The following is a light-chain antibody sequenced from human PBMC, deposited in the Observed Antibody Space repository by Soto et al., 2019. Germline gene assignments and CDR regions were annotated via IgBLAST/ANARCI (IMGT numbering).Light chain of an antibody. Sequence: DIQMTQSPSSLSASVGDRVTISCRASQSISSYLNWYQQKPGKAPKVLIYAASSLQSGVPSRFSGRGSGTDFTLTISSLQPEDFATYYCQQTYDTPITFGQGTRLEIK. J-gene: IGKJ5*01. CDR1: QSISSY. V-gene: IGKV1-39*01. CDR3: QQTYDTPIT. CDR2: AAS.